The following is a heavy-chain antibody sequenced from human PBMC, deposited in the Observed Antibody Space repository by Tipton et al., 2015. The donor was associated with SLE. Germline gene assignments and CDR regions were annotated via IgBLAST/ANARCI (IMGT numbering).Heavy chain of an antibody. CDR3: ARDRVAWTDDAFAI. Sequence: TLSLTCTVSGCSMSSYYWNWVRQSPGKGLEWIGHIYTSGYTNYNPSLKSRLTISIDTSKKEFSQKLSSVTAADTAVYYCARDRVAWTDDAFAIWGQGTMVSVS. CDR2: IYTSGYT. V-gene: IGHV4-4*08. CDR1: GCSMSSYY. D-gene: IGHD1-1*01. J-gene: IGHJ3*02.